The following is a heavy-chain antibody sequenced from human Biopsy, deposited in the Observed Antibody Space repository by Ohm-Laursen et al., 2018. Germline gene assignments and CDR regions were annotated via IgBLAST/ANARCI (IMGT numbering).Heavy chain of an antibody. CDR3: ARGSLKMDY. D-gene: IGHD3-9*01. J-gene: IGHJ4*02. CDR1: GGSLSNFY. Sequence: SDALSLTCSVSGGSLSNFYWSWIRQPAGKGLEWIGRMYISGTTNYNPSLKSRVTMSIDTSKNQFSLRLSSVTAADTAVYCCARGSLKMDYWGQGTLVTVSS. CDR2: MYISGTT. V-gene: IGHV4-4*07.